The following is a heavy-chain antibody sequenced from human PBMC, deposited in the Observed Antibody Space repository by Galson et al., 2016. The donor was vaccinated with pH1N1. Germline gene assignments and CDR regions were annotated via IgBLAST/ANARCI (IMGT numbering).Heavy chain of an antibody. V-gene: IGHV3-64*01. Sequence: SLRLSCAASGFTFRTYAMHWVRQAPGKGLEYVSGINNLGGSTYYANSVKGRFTISRDNAKNTLYLQMGSLRHEDMAVYYCAIEDYFDSSGFGYGGQGTLVTVSS. CDR1: GFTFRTYA. D-gene: IGHD3-22*01. CDR3: AIEDYFDSSGFGY. J-gene: IGHJ4*02. CDR2: INNLGGST.